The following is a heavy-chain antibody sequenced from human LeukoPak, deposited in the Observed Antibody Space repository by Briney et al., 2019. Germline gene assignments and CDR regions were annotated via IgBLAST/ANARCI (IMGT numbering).Heavy chain of an antibody. CDR2: IYPRGST. Sequence: PSETLSLTCAVSGGSISSGSYSWSWIRQPPGKGLEWIGYIYPRGSTYYNPSLKSRVTISVDTSKNQFSLKLNSVTAEDTAVYYCTTMNHYGDNGWGQGTLVTVSS. CDR3: TTMNHYGDNG. D-gene: IGHD4-17*01. CDR1: GGSISSGSYS. V-gene: IGHV4-30-2*01. J-gene: IGHJ4*02.